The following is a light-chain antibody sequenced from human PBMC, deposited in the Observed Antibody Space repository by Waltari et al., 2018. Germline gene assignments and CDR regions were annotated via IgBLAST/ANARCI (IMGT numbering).Light chain of an antibody. V-gene: IGLV3-21*03. Sequence: SYVLTQPPSVSVAPGKTATITCGAANIGDRTVHWYQQRPGQAPVLVVVDDSDRPSGIPERFSGSNSGDTATLTISRVEAGDEADYSCQVWDDSSDHVVFGGGTKLTVL. J-gene: IGLJ2*01. CDR2: DDS. CDR3: QVWDDSSDHVV. CDR1: NIGDRT.